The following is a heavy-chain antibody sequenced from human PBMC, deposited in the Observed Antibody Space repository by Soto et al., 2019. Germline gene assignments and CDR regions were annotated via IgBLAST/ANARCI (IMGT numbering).Heavy chain of an antibody. CDR2: IYYSGST. V-gene: IGHV4-59*01. CDR3: ARGSLTIFGVVIHDY. CDR1: GGSISIYY. D-gene: IGHD3-3*01. Sequence: PSETLSLTCTVSGGSISIYYWSWIRHPPGKGLEWIGYIYYSGSTNYNPSLKSRVTISVDTSKNQFSLKLSSVTAADTAVYYCARGSLTIFGVVIHDYWGQGTLVTVSS. J-gene: IGHJ4*02.